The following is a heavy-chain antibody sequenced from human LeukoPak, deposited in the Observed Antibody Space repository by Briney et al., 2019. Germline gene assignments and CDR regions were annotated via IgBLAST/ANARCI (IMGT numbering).Heavy chain of an antibody. CDR1: GVTFTSSA. D-gene: IGHD1-26*01. CDR2: IVVGSGNT. Sequence: SVKVSCKASGVTFTSSAVQYGRQARGHRLEGIGWIVVGSGNTNYAQKFQERVTITRDMSTSTAYMELSSLRSEDTAVYYCAADRAYSGSYRDYWGQGTLVTVSS. CDR3: AADRAYSGSYRDY. V-gene: IGHV1-58*01. J-gene: IGHJ4*02.